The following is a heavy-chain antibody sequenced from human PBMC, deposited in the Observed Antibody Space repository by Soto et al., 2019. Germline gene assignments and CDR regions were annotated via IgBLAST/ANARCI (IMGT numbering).Heavy chain of an antibody. CDR1: GGSISSYY. Sequence: PSETLSLTCTVSGGSISSYYWRWIRQPPGKGLEWIGYIYYSGSTNYNPSLKSRVTISVDTSKNQFSLKLSSVTAADTAVYYCASGGAPLYCSSTSCYRYWFDPWGQGTLVTVSS. CDR2: IYYSGST. CDR3: ASGGAPLYCSSTSCYRYWFDP. J-gene: IGHJ5*02. V-gene: IGHV4-59*08. D-gene: IGHD2-2*02.